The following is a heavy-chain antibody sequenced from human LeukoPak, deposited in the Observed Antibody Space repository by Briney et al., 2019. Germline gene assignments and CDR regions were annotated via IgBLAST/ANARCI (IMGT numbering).Heavy chain of an antibody. CDR2: ISSSSSYI. Sequence: GGSLRLSCAASGFTFRSYSMNWVRQAPGKGLEWVSSISSSSSYIYYADSMKGRFTISRDNAKNSLYLQMNSLRAEDTAVYYCARSVGFCSSASCCTAFDIWGQGTMVTVSS. V-gene: IGHV3-21*01. CDR3: ARSVGFCSSASCCTAFDI. D-gene: IGHD2-2*02. CDR1: GFTFRSYS. J-gene: IGHJ3*02.